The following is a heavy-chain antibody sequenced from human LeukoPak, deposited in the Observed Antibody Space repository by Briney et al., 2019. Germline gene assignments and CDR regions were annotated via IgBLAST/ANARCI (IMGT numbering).Heavy chain of an antibody. CDR2: ISSSSSYI. D-gene: IGHD2-2*01. V-gene: IGHV3-21*01. CDR3: ASLETLTQNSKEWTPAKIDP. Sequence: PGGSLRLSCAASGFSFSSYSMNWVRQAPGKGLEWVSSISSSSSYIYYADSVKGRFTISRDNAKNSLYLQMNSLRAEDTAVYYCASLETLTQNSKEWTPAKIDPWGQGTLVTVSS. J-gene: IGHJ5*02. CDR1: GFSFSSYS.